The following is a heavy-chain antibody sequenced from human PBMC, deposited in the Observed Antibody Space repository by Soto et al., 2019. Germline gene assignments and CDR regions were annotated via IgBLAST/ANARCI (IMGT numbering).Heavy chain of an antibody. CDR3: AMPEVLASPPTASTY. D-gene: IGHD3-3*02. V-gene: IGHV5-51*01. J-gene: IGHJ4*02. CDR1: GYNFANYW. Sequence: GESLKISCKGSGYNFANYWIGWVRQMPGKGLEWMGIIYPGDSETRYSPSFQGQVTISADKSISTAYLQWSSLKASDTAMYYCAMPEVLASPPTASTYWGQGPLVTLSS. CDR2: IYPGDSET.